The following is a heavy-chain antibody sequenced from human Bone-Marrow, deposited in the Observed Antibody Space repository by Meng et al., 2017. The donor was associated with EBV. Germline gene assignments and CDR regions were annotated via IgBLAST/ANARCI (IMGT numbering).Heavy chain of an antibody. J-gene: IGHJ5*02. Sequence: VQLVSSGSELKKPGASVTVSCKASGYTFTYSTMNWVRQAPGQGLAWLGWINTNTGNPTYAQGFTGRFVFSLDTSVSTAYLQISSLKAEDTAVYYCARAHDSSGYYPLTWGQGTLVTVSS. V-gene: IGHV7-4-1*02. CDR1: GYTFTYST. D-gene: IGHD3-22*01. CDR3: ARAHDSSGYYPLT. CDR2: INTNTGNP.